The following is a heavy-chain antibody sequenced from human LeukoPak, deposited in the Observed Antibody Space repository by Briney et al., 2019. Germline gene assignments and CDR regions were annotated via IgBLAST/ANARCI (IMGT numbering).Heavy chain of an antibody. Sequence: ASVKVSCKASGYTFTSYGISWVRQAPGQGLEWMGWISAYNGNTNYAQKLQGRVTMTTDTSTSTAYMELRSLRSDDTAVYYCARGSMVRGGRVSYYFDYWGQGTLVTVSS. CDR2: ISAYNGNT. D-gene: IGHD3-10*01. CDR3: ARGSMVRGGRVSYYFDY. CDR1: GYTFTSYG. V-gene: IGHV1-18*01. J-gene: IGHJ4*02.